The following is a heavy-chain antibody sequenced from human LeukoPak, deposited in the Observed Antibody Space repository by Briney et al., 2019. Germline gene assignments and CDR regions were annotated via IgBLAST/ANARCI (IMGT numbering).Heavy chain of an antibody. D-gene: IGHD3-16*02. CDR2: INHSGST. Sequence: SETLSLTCAVYGGSFSGYYWSWIRQPPGKGLEWIGEINHSGSTNYNPSLKSRVTISVDTSKNQFSLKLSSVTAADTAVYYCARGDYDYVWGSYRYNYYYYYYYMDVWGKGTTVTISS. J-gene: IGHJ6*03. V-gene: IGHV4-34*01. CDR3: ARGDYDYVWGSYRYNYYYYYYYMDV. CDR1: GGSFSGYY.